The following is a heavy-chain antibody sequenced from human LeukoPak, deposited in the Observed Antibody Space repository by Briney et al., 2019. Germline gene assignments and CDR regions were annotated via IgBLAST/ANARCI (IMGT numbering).Heavy chain of an antibody. CDR2: VFHSGTT. J-gene: IGHJ6*02. V-gene: IGHV4-39*01. CDR1: GGSISCSYSY. Sequence: SETLSLTCIVSGGSISCSYSYWGWVRQPPGEGLEWIGNVFHSGTTYYNPSLKSRLTTSVDTSKNLFSMRLSSVTAADTAVYYCVRHTDRIRFAMDVWGQGTTVTVPS. D-gene: IGHD3-22*01. CDR3: VRHTDRIRFAMDV.